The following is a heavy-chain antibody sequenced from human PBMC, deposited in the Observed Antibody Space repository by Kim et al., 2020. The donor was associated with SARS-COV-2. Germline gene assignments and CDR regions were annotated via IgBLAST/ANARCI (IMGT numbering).Heavy chain of an antibody. J-gene: IGHJ6*02. CDR2: IIPIFGTA. CDR3: ADTGIAAAGHVRYGMDV. Sequence: SVKVSCKASGGTFSSYAISWVRQAPGQGLEWMGGIIPIFGTANYAQKFQGRVTITADESTSTAYMELSSLRSEDTAVYYCADTGIAAAGHVRYGMDVWGQGTTVTVSS. V-gene: IGHV1-69*13. CDR1: GGTFSSYA. D-gene: IGHD6-13*01.